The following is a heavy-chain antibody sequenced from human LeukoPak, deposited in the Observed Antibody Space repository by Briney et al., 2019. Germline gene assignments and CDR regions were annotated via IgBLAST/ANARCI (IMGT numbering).Heavy chain of an antibody. CDR3: ARGAIDVAIMTTIRLGLDC. D-gene: IGHD2-21*02. J-gene: IGHJ4*02. CDR2: INHSGST. V-gene: IGHV4-34*01. CDR1: GGSFSGYY. Sequence: SETLSLTCAVYGGSFSGYYWSWIRQPPGKGLEWIGEINHSGSTNYNPSLKSRVTISVDTSKNQFSLKLSSVTAADTAVYYCARGAIDVAIMTTIRLGLDCWGQGTLVTVSS.